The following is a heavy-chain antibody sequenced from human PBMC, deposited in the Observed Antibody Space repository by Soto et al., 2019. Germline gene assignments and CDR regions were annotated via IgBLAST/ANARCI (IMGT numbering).Heavy chain of an antibody. CDR2: IKQDGSEK. CDR1: GFTISSYW. CDR3: ATMTTVTTVDY. D-gene: IGHD4-17*01. V-gene: IGHV3-7*01. J-gene: IGHJ4*02. Sequence: ELQLVDSGGGLVQHGGSLRLSCAASGFTISSYWMSWVRQAPGKGLEWVANIKQDGSEKYYVDSVKGRFTISRDNAKNSLYLQMNSLRAEDTAVYYCATMTTVTTVDYWGQGTLVTVSS.